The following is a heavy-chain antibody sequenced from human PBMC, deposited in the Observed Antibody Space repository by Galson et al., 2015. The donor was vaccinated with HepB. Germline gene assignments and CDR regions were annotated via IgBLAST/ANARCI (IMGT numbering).Heavy chain of an antibody. CDR2: ISPYNGDT. CDR1: GYISNTYG. CDR3: GRAPPNRGRSGMPFLDS. V-gene: IGHV1-18*04. J-gene: IGHJ4*02. Sequence: SVKVSCKASGYISNTYGIGWVRQAPGQGLEWMGWISPYNGDTRYVQKFQGRVTLTTDTSTSTAYMELRSLTSDDTAVSYCGRAPPNRGRSGMPFLDSWGQGAVVVGSS. D-gene: IGHD1-14*01.